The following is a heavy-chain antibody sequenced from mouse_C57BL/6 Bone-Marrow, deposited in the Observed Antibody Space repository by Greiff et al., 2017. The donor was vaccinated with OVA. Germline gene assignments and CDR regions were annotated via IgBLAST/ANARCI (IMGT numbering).Heavy chain of an antibody. J-gene: IGHJ2*01. D-gene: IGHD2-4*01. CDR2: IHPNSGST. CDR1: GYTFTSYW. CDR3: ARYYDYAFDY. Sequence: QVQLQQSGAELVKPGASVKLSCKASGYTFTSYWMHWVKQRPGQGLEWIGMIHPNSGSTNYNEKFKSKATLTVDKSSSTAYMQLSSLTSEDSAVYYCARYYDYAFDYWGQGTTLTVSS. V-gene: IGHV1-64*01.